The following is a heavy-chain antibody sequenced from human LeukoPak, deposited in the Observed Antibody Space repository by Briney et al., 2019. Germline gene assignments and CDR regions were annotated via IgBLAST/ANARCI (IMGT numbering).Heavy chain of an antibody. CDR1: GYTFTTHD. D-gene: IGHD3-9*01. V-gene: IGHV1-8*01. Sequence: GASVKVSCKASGYTFTTHDLTWVRQATGQGLEWMGWMNPGSGDTVYAQKFQGRVTMTRDTSMSTAYMELNSLGSEDTAIYYCARGLGDYNTDWFPVSGYWGQGTPVTVSS. CDR3: ARGLGDYNTDWFPVSGY. J-gene: IGHJ4*02. CDR2: MNPGSGDT.